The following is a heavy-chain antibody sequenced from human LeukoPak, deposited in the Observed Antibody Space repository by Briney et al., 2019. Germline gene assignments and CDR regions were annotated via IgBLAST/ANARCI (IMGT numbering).Heavy chain of an antibody. CDR2: MNPNSGNT. CDR1: GYTFTSYG. D-gene: IGHD2-15*01. V-gene: IGHV1-8*03. CDR3: ARGGPYCSGGSCPTGRLGY. Sequence: ASVKVSCKASGYTFTSYGISWVRQATGQGLEWMGWMNPNSGNTGYAQKFQGRVTITRNTSISTAYMELSSLRSEDTAVYYCARGGPYCSGGSCPTGRLGYWGQGTLVTVSS. J-gene: IGHJ4*02.